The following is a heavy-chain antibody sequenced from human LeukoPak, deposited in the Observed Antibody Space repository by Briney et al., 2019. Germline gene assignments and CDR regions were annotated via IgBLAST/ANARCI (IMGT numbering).Heavy chain of an antibody. D-gene: IGHD6-19*01. CDR1: GFTFRNYN. J-gene: IGHJ4*02. CDR2: IRNDGGNK. CDR3: AKDSSGWATDY. Sequence: GGSLRLSCAAHGFTFRNYNMHWVRQPPGKGLEWVAFIRNDGGNKNYADSVKGRFTISRDNSKNTLYLQMDSLRAEDMAVYYCAKDSSGWATDYWGQGTLVTVSS. V-gene: IGHV3-30*02.